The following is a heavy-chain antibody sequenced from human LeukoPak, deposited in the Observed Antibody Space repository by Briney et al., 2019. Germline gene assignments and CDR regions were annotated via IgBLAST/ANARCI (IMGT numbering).Heavy chain of an antibody. V-gene: IGHV3-30*18. CDR3: AKARGIFGSYLPFDY. J-gene: IGHJ4*02. D-gene: IGHD1-26*01. CDR2: ISYDGSNK. Sequence: GGSLRLSCAASGFTFSSYGMHWVRQAPGKGLEWVAVISYDGSNKYYADSVKGRFTISRDNSKNTLHLQMNSLRAEDTAVYYCAKARGIFGSYLPFDYWGQGTLVTVSS. CDR1: GFTFSSYG.